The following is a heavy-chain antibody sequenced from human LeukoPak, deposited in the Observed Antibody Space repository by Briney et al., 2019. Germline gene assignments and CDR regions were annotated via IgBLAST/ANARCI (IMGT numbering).Heavy chain of an antibody. J-gene: IGHJ3*02. CDR1: GYTFTGYY. V-gene: IGHV1-2*02. Sequence: ASVKVSCKASGYTFTGYYMHWVRQAPGQGLEWMGWIDPNSGGTKYAQKFQGRVTMTRDTSISTAYMELSRLRSDDTAVYYCARGAFYIAAAGNDAFDIWGQGTMVTVSS. CDR3: ARGAFYIAAAGNDAFDI. D-gene: IGHD6-13*01. CDR2: IDPNSGGT.